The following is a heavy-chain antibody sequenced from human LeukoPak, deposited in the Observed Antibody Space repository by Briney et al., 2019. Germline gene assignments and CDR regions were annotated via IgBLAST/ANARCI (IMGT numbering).Heavy chain of an antibody. CDR1: GYTFTSYY. J-gene: IGHJ6*02. CDR2: INPNSGGT. V-gene: IGHV1-2*02. CDR3: ARERYYYYYGMDV. Sequence: GASVKVSCKASGYTFTSYYMHWVRQAPGQGLEWMGWINPNSGGTNYAQKFQGRVTMTRDTSISTAYMELSRLRSDDTAVYYCARERYYYYYGMDVWGQGTTVTVSS.